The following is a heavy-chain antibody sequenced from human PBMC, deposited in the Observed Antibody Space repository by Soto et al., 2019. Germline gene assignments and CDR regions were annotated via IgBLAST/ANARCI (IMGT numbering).Heavy chain of an antibody. CDR2: INHSGST. Sequence: PSETLSITCAVYGGSFSGYYWSWIRQPPGKGLEWIGEINHSGSTNYNPSLKSRVTISVDKSKNQFSLKLSSVTAADTAVYYCAREVIQAPMFDYWGQGTLVTVSS. J-gene: IGHJ4*02. CDR3: AREVIQAPMFDY. V-gene: IGHV4-34*09. D-gene: IGHD2-21*01. CDR1: GGSFSGYY.